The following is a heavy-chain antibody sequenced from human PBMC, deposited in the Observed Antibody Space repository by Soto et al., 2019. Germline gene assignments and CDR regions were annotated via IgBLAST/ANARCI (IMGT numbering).Heavy chain of an antibody. Sequence: SVNVSCKASGYTFTRYGISLDRQAPGQGLEWMGWISAYNGNTNYAQKLQGRVTMTTDTSTSTAYMELRSLRSDDTAVYYCARALAVAATGWFDPWGQGTLVTGSS. D-gene: IGHD6-19*01. CDR3: ARALAVAATGWFDP. V-gene: IGHV1-18*01. J-gene: IGHJ5*02. CDR1: GYTFTRYG. CDR2: ISAYNGNT.